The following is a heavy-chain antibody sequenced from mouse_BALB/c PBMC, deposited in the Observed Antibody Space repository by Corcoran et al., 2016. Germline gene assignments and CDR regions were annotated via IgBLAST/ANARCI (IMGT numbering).Heavy chain of an antibody. D-gene: IGHD1-2*01. CDR3: ARECITTARAMDY. V-gene: IGHV1-9*01. J-gene: IGHJ4*01. CDR2: ILPGSGST. CDR1: GYTCSSYW. Sequence: QVQLQHSGAERMKPGASVKISCKSTGYTCSSYWIEWVKQRPGHGLEWIGEILPGSGSTNYNEKFKGKATFTADTSSNTAYMQLSSLTSEDSAVYYCARECITTARAMDYCGQGTSVTVS.